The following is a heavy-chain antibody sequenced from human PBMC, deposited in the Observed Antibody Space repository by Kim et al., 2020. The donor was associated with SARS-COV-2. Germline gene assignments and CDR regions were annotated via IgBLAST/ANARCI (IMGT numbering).Heavy chain of an antibody. CDR3: TRDGGMDV. J-gene: IGHJ6*02. Sequence: SSTIYYADSVKGRFTISRDNAKNSLYLQMNSLGDGDTAVYYCTRDGGMDVWGQGTTVTVSS. V-gene: IGHV3-48*02. CDR2: SSTI.